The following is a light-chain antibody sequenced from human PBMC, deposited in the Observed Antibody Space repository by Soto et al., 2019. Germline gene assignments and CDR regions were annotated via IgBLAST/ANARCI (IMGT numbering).Light chain of an antibody. Sequence: QAVVTQSSSASASLGSSVKLTCTLSSGHTTYIIAWHQQQPGKAPRYLMKLEGSGSYNKGSGVPDRFSGSRSGADRYLTISNLQSEDEADYYCETWDNNTRVFGGGTKLTVL. CDR1: SGHTTYI. V-gene: IGLV4-60*03. CDR2: LEGSGSY. J-gene: IGLJ3*02. CDR3: ETWDNNTRV.